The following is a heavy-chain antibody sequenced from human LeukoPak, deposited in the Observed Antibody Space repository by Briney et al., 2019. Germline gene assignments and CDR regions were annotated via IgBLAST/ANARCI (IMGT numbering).Heavy chain of an antibody. CDR3: ARVGVAVAGTVGYFDY. CDR1: GLTVSSNY. V-gene: IGHV3-66*01. J-gene: IGHJ4*02. CDR2: IYSGGST. Sequence: PGGSLRLSCAASGLTVSSNYMSWVRQAPGKGLECVLVIYSGGSTYYADSVKGRFTISRDNSKNTLYLQMDSLRAEDTAVYYCARVGVAVAGTVGYFDYWGQGTLVTVSS. D-gene: IGHD6-19*01.